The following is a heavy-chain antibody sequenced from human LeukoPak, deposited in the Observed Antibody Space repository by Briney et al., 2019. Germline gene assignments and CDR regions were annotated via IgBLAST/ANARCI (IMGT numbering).Heavy chain of an antibody. Sequence: SETLSLTCTVSGGSISSSSYYWGWIRQPPGKGLEWIGSIYYSGSTYYNPSLESRVTISVDTSKNQFSLKLSSVTAADTAVYYCARVRIAAAGNGYFDYWGQGTLVTVSS. D-gene: IGHD6-13*01. V-gene: IGHV4-39*01. J-gene: IGHJ4*02. CDR1: GGSISSSSYY. CDR2: IYYSGST. CDR3: ARVRIAAAGNGYFDY.